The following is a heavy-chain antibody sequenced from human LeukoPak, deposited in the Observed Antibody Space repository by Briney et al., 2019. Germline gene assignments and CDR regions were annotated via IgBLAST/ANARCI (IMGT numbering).Heavy chain of an antibody. CDR1: GYTFTSYD. V-gene: IGHV1-8*03. CDR2: MNPNSGNT. Sequence: ASVKVSCKASGYTFTSYDINWVRQATGQGLEWMGWMNPNSGNTGYAQKFQGRVTITRNTSISTAYMELSSLRSEDTAVYYCARSRSVADIDYWGQGTLVTVSS. J-gene: IGHJ4*02. D-gene: IGHD6-19*01. CDR3: ARSRSVADIDY.